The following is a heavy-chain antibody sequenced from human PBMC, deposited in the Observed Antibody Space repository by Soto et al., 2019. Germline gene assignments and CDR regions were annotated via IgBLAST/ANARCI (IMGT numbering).Heavy chain of an antibody. CDR3: ARRRDGDYWFDP. D-gene: IGHD4-17*01. V-gene: IGHV4-39*01. CDR2: IYYSGST. J-gene: IGHJ5*02. Sequence: QLQLQESGPGLVKPSETLSLTCTVSGGSISSSSYYWGWIRQPPGKGLEWIGSIYYSGSTYYNPSLKSRVTVSVDTSKNQFSLKLSSVTAADTAVYYCARRRDGDYWFDPWGQGTLVTVSS. CDR1: GGSISSSSYY.